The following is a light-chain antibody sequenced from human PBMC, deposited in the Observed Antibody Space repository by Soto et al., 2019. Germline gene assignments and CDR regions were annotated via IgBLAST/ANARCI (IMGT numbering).Light chain of an antibody. V-gene: IGLV3-21*04. CDR3: QLWDSGSAHVV. Sequence: SYELTQPPSVSVAPGKTASISCGGNNIGSKGVHWYQQKPGQAPVLVIYSDTDRRPVIPERFSGSTSSNFATLTISRVLAGDEADYYCQLWDSGSAHVVFGGGTKLTVL. CDR2: SDT. CDR1: NIGSKG. J-gene: IGLJ2*01.